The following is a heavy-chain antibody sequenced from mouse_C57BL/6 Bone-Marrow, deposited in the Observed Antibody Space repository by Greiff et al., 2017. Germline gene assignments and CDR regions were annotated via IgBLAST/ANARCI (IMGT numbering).Heavy chain of an antibody. J-gene: IGHJ3*01. Sequence: VKLMESGPGLVKPSQSLFLTCSITGFPITSGYYWIWIRQSPGKPLEWMGYITHSGETFYNPSLQSPISITRETSKDPFFLQVYSVTTEDTAMYNCAEYKDGEGGFAYWGQGTLVTVSA. CDR2: ITHSGET. CDR3: AEYKDGEGGFAY. CDR1: GFPITSGYY. D-gene: IGHD1-2*01. V-gene: IGHV12-3*01.